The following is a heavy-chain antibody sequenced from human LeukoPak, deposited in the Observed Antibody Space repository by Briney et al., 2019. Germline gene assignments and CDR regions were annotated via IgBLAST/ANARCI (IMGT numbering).Heavy chain of an antibody. J-gene: IGHJ4*02. CDR2: ISGYSGST. V-gene: IGHV1-18*01. D-gene: IGHD6-19*01. CDR3: ARGHSSGRDYYFDT. Sequence: AASVKVSCKTSVYTFATYSINWVRQAPGQGLEWMGWISGYSGSTNYAQKLQGRVTMTTDTSTTTAYMELRSLKSDDTAVYYCARGHSSGRDYYFDTWGQGTLVTVSS. CDR1: VYTFATYS.